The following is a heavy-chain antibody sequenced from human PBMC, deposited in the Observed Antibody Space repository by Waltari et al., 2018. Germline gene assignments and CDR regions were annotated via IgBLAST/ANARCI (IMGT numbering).Heavy chain of an antibody. CDR1: GFTFSLYT. Sequence: EVHLVESGGGLVKPGGSLRLSCAASGFTFSLYTMTWVRQAPGKGRGWVSSISSNGNYIHYADSVKGRFTISRDNAENSLYLQVKALRVEDTAVYYCTGNDSMRDYWGQGTLVTVSS. J-gene: IGHJ4*02. CDR2: ISSNGNYI. D-gene: IGHD2-21*01. V-gene: IGHV3-21*01. CDR3: TGNDSMRDY.